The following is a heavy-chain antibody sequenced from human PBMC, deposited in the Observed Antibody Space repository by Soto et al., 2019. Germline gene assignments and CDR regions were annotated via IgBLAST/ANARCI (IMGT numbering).Heavy chain of an antibody. D-gene: IGHD3-16*01. J-gene: IGHJ3*02. V-gene: IGHV3-72*01. CDR3: ARGALMIDAFDI. Sequence: PGGSLRLSCAASGFTFSDHYMDWVRQAPGKGLEWVGRTRNKANSYTTEYAASVKGRFTISRDDSKNSLYLQMNSLKTEYTAVYYCARGALMIDAFDIWGQGTMVTVSS. CDR1: GFTFSDHY. CDR2: TRNKANSYTT.